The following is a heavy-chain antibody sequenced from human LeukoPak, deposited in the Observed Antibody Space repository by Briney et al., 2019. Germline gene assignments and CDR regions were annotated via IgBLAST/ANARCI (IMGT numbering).Heavy chain of an antibody. J-gene: IGHJ1*01. Sequence: PGRSLRLSCAASGFTFSSYGMHWVRQAPGKGLEWVAFIRYDGSNKYYADSVKGRFTISRDNSKNMLYLQMSSLRAEDTAVYYCATYSSLNRREFQYWGQGTLLTVSS. CDR2: IRYDGSNK. CDR1: GFTFSSYG. V-gene: IGHV3-33*08. CDR3: ATYSSLNRREFQY. D-gene: IGHD3-22*01.